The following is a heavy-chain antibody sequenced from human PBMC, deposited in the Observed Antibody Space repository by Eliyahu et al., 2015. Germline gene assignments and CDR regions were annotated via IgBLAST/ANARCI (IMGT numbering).Heavy chain of an antibody. CDR3: ATDKFKYDKYGYYFDAFDV. J-gene: IGHJ3*01. D-gene: IGHD3-22*01. CDR2: IKSDGSEM. CDR1: GFIFHNYY. Sequence: EAQLVESGGGLVQPGGSLRLSCAASGFIFHNYYXGWVRXAPGKGLXWVANIKSDGSEMYYVDSVKGRFTIXRDNANNSLYLQMNSLRAEDTAVYFCATDKFKYDKYGYYFDAFDVWGQGTMVTVSS. V-gene: IGHV3-7*01.